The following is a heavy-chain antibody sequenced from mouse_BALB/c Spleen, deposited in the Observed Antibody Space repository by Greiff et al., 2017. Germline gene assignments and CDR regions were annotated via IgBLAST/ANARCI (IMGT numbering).Heavy chain of an antibody. J-gene: IGHJ4*01. D-gene: IGHD2-14*01. CDR1: GFNIKDYY. V-gene: IGHV14-4*02. Sequence: VQLQQSGAELVRSGASVKLSCTASGFNIKDYYMHWVKQRPEQGLEWIGWIDPENGDTEYAPKFQGKATMTADTSSNTAYLQLSSLTSEDTAVYYCNAYRYDADYYAMDYWGQGTSVTVSS. CDR3: NAYRYDADYYAMDY. CDR2: IDPENGDT.